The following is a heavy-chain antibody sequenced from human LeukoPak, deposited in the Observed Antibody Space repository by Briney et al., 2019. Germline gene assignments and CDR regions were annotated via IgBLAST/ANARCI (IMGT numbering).Heavy chain of an antibody. D-gene: IGHD3-3*01. Sequence: ASVKVSCKASGGTFSSYAMSWVRQAPGKGLEWVSAISGSGGSTYYADSVKGRLTISRDNSKNTLYLQMNSLRAEDTAVYYCAKDFAYYDFWSGTAFDYWGQGTLVTVSS. CDR3: AKDFAYYDFWSGTAFDY. CDR2: ISGSGGST. J-gene: IGHJ4*02. V-gene: IGHV3-23*01. CDR1: GGTFSSYA.